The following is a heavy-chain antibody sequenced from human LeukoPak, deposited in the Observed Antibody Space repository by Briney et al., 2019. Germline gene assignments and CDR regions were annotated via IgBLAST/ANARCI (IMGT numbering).Heavy chain of an antibody. CDR3: ARGYDGYKDY. Sequence: SQTLSLTCTVSGGSISSGSYYWSWIRQPAGKGLEWIGRIYTSGSTNYNPSLKSRVTISVDTSKNQFSLKLSSVTAADTAVYYCARGYDGYKDYWGQGTLVTVSS. J-gene: IGHJ4*02. CDR2: IYTSGST. V-gene: IGHV4-61*02. CDR1: GGSISSGSYY. D-gene: IGHD5-24*01.